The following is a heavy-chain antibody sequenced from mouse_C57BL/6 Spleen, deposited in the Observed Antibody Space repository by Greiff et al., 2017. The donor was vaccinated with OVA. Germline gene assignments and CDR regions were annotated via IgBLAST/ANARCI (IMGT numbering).Heavy chain of an antibody. CDR1: GFTFSSYG. J-gene: IGHJ1*01. CDR2: ISSGGSYT. CDR3: ARQGDCTRITNRYFDV. Sequence: EVKLMESGGDLVKPGGSLKLSCAASGFTFSSYGMSWVRQTPDKRLEWVATISSGGSYTYYPDSVKGRVTISRDNAKNTRYLQMSSLKSEDTAMSYCARQGDCTRITNRYFDVWGPGTTVTVSA. V-gene: IGHV5-6*01. D-gene: IGHD2-4*01.